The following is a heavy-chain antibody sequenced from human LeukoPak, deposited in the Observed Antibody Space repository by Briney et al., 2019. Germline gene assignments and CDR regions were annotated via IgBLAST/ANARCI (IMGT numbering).Heavy chain of an antibody. CDR2: IYSGGST. CDR1: GFTVSSNY. J-gene: IGHJ4*02. D-gene: IGHD5-18*01. Sequence: GGSLRLSCAASGFTVSSNYMSWVRQAPGKGLEWVSVIYSGGSTYYADSVKGRFTISRDNSKNTLYLQMNSLRAEDTAVYYCASSGYSYGTFDYGGQGTLVTVSA. CDR3: ASSGYSYGTFDY. V-gene: IGHV3-66*02.